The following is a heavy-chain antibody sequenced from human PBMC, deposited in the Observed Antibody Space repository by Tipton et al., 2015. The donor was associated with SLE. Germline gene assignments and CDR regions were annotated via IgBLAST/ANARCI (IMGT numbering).Heavy chain of an antibody. CDR3: ARDPYSSSWYEGAFDI. J-gene: IGHJ3*02. CDR2: ISGSSSTI. Sequence: SLRLSCAASGFTFSSYAMSWVRQAPGKGLEWVSAISGSSSTIYYADSVKGRFTISRDNAKNSLYLQMNSLRAEDTAVYYCARDPYSSSWYEGAFDIWGQGTMVTVSS. D-gene: IGHD6-13*01. CDR1: GFTFSSYA. V-gene: IGHV3-48*01.